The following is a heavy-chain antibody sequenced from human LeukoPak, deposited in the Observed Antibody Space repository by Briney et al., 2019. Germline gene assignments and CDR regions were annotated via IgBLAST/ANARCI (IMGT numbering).Heavy chain of an antibody. CDR3: AKDLRSSADSKMGAADY. Sequence: PGGSLRLSCAASGFTFSSYGTSWVRQAPGKGLEWVSSISSSSSYIYYADSVKGRFTISRDNSKHTLYLQMNSLRAEDTAVYYCAKDLRSSADSKMGAADYWGQGTLDTVSS. V-gene: IGHV3-21*01. J-gene: IGHJ4*02. CDR2: ISSSSSYI. D-gene: IGHD1-26*01. CDR1: GFTFSSYG.